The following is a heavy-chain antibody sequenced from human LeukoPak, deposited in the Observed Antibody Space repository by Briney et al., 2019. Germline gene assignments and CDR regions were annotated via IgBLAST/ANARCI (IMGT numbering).Heavy chain of an antibody. CDR2: IYSGGNT. D-gene: IGHD3-22*01. Sequence: GGSLRLSCAASGLTVSSNCMSWVRQAPGKGLGWVSFIYSGGNTYYADSVKGRFTISRDNSRNTVHLQMNSLRAEDTAMYYCARRAGDYSHPYDYWGQGTLVTVSS. CDR3: ARRAGDYSHPYDY. CDR1: GLTVSSNC. J-gene: IGHJ4*02. V-gene: IGHV3-53*01.